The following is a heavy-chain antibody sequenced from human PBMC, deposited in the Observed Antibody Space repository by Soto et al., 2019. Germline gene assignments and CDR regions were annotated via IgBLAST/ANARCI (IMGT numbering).Heavy chain of an antibody. V-gene: IGHV4-34*01. CDR3: ARHPLRYFDSSGMDV. CDR2: INHSGST. CDR1: GGSFSGYY. Sequence: SETLSLTCAVYGGSFSGYYWSWNRQPPGKGLEWIGEINHSGSTNYNPSLKSRVTISIDRSKNQFSLKLSSVTAADTAVYYCARHPLRYFDSSGMDVWGQGTTVTSP. J-gene: IGHJ6*02. D-gene: IGHD3-9*01.